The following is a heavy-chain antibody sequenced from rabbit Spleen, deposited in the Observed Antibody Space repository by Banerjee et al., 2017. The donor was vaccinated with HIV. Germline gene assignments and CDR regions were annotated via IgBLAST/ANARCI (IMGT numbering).Heavy chain of an antibody. CDR1: GIDFNSYYY. V-gene: IGHV1S40*01. Sequence: QSLEESGGDLVKPGASLTLTCTASGIDFNSYYYMCWVRQAPGKGLEWIACIYAGGSGTTYYASWAKGRFTISKTSSTTVTLQMTSLTAADTATYFCARNGAGSNFAFKLWGPGTLVTFS. J-gene: IGHJ4*01. D-gene: IGHD4-2*01. CDR2: IYAGGSGTT. CDR3: ARNGAGSNFAFKL.